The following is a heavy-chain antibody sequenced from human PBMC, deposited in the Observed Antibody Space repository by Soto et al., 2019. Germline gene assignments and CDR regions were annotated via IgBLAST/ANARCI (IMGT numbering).Heavy chain of an antibody. Sequence: EVQLVESGGGLLQPGGSLRLSCAASGFTFNNFWMYWVRQTPEKGLVWVSGINSDGTTTIYADSVKGRFTISRDNAKNTLYLQMNSLTVEDTAIYYCVRDIRWGQGTLVTVSS. CDR2: INSDGTTT. V-gene: IGHV3-74*01. CDR3: VRDIR. J-gene: IGHJ4*02. CDR1: GFTFNNFW.